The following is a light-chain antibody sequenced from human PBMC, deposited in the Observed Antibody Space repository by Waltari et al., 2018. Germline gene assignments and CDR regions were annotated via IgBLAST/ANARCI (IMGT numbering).Light chain of an antibody. CDR1: QSVSSY. CDR3: QHRCYPFT. V-gene: IGKV3-11*01. CDR2: DAS. J-gene: IGKJ3*01. Sequence: EIVLTQSPATLSLSPGERATLSCRASQSVSSYLAWYQQKPGQAPRLLIYDASNRATGIPARFSGSGSGTDFTLTIISLEPEDFAVYYCQHRCYPFTFVP.